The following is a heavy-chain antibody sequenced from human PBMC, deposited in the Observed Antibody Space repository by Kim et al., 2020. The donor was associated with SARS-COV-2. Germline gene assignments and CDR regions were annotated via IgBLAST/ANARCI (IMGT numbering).Heavy chain of an antibody. J-gene: IGHJ4*02. Sequence: GSAQKFQGRVTMTRNTSISTAYMELSSLRSEDTAVYYCARWSTTGIDFDYWGQGTLVTVSS. CDR3: ARWSTTGIDFDY. D-gene: IGHD1-1*01. V-gene: IGHV1-8*01.